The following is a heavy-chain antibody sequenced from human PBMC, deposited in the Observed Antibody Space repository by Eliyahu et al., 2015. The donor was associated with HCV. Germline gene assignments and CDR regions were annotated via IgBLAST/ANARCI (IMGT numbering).Heavy chain of an antibody. V-gene: IGHV4-38-2*02. CDR3: ARRVTTVTTPWYFDF. J-gene: IGHJ2*01. Sequence: QVQLQESGPGLVKPSETLSLTCTVSGYSISTGYYWGWIRQPPGKGLEWIATISINGATPTTPSLKSRVTISLDTSKNQFSLNLNSVTAADTAIYYCARRVTTVTTPWYFDFWGRGTLVTVSS. D-gene: IGHD4-17*01. CDR1: GYSISTGYY. CDR2: ISINGATP.